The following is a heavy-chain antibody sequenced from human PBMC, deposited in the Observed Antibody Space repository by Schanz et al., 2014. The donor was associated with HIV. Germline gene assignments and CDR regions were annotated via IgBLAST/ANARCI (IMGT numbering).Heavy chain of an antibody. CDR2: ISGSGVST. V-gene: IGHV3-23*01. Sequence: EVQMLESGGGSVQPGGSLRLSCAASGFTFSNFAMSWVRQAPGKGLEWVSSISGSGVSTFYAGSVKGRFAISRDKSKNTLYLQMNSLRVEDTAVYYCAIRTPMISFGAFEIWGRGTMVTVSS. CDR1: GFTFSNFA. J-gene: IGHJ3*02. D-gene: IGHD3-16*01. CDR3: AIRTPMISFGAFEI.